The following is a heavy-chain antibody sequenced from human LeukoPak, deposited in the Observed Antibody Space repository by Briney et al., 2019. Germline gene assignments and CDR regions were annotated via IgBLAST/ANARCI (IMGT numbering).Heavy chain of an antibody. Sequence: SETLSLTCAVYGGSFSGYYWSWIRQPPGKGLEWIGEINHSGSTNYNPSLKSRVTISVDTSKNQFSLKLSSVTAADTAVYYCARGLGDSSGYYSSYFDYWGRGTLVTVSS. CDR1: GGSFSGYY. CDR2: INHSGST. J-gene: IGHJ4*02. CDR3: ARGLGDSSGYYSSYFDY. D-gene: IGHD3-22*01. V-gene: IGHV4-34*01.